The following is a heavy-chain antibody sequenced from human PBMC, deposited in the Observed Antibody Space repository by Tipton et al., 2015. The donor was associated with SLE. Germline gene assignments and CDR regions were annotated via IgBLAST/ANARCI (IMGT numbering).Heavy chain of an antibody. CDR1: GASISTFY. V-gene: IGHV4-59*01. D-gene: IGHD2-2*01. J-gene: IGHJ6*03. CDR3: ARVPAVYYYYMDV. Sequence: TLSLTCTVSGASISTFYWSWIRQPPGKGLEWIGYIYYSGSTNYNPSLESRVTISVDTSKNQFSLKLSSVTAADTAVYYCARVPAVYYYYMDVWGKGTTVTVSS. CDR2: IYYSGST.